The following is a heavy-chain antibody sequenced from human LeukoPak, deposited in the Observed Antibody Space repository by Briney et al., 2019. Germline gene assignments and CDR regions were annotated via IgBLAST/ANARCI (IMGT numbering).Heavy chain of an antibody. CDR3: ARSRGPTYYFDY. CDR2: VSYSGNT. J-gene: IGHJ4*02. V-gene: IGHV4-31*03. Sequence: SQTLSLTCTVSRGSTCSGDYYWSWVRPHPGKGLEWIGCVSYSGNTYYNPSLQSRVTISVDTSKRQFSLKLSSVTAADTAVYYCARSRGPTYYFDYWGQGTLVTVSS. CDR1: RGSTCSGDYY. D-gene: IGHD2-2*01.